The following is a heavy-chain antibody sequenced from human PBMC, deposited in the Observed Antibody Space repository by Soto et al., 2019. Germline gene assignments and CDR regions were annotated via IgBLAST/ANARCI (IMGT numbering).Heavy chain of an antibody. Sequence: PGGSLRLSCAASGFTFSSYSMNWVRQAPGKGLEWVSSISSSSSYIYYADSVKGRFTISRDNAKNSLYLQMNSLRAEDTAVYYCARDGVDDFWSGYYTGAFDIWGQGTMVTVSS. CDR1: GFTFSSYS. CDR3: ARDGVDDFWSGYYTGAFDI. D-gene: IGHD3-3*01. J-gene: IGHJ3*02. CDR2: ISSSSSYI. V-gene: IGHV3-21*01.